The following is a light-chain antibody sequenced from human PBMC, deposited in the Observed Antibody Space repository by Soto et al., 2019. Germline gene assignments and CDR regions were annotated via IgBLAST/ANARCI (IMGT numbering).Light chain of an antibody. J-gene: IGKJ1*01. Sequence: DIVMTQSPLSLPVTPVDPASISFRSSQILLQTNGNTYLDWYLQKPGKGPTLLIYRASRLESGVPSRFSGSGSGTEFALTISSLQPADFATYYCQQYETYSWTFGQGTKVDIK. V-gene: IGKV2-28*01. CDR2: RAS. CDR3: QQYETYSWT. CDR1: QILLQTNGNTY.